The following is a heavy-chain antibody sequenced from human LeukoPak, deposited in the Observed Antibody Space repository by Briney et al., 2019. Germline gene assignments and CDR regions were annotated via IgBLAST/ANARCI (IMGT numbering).Heavy chain of an antibody. CDR2: IYYSGST. D-gene: IGHD3-3*01. CDR3: ARGVERIFGVVNWFDP. Sequence: SETLSLTCTVSGGSIRSSYYYWGWIRQPPGKGLEWIGCIYYSGSTYYNPSLKSRVTISVDTSKNQFSLKLNSVTAADTAVYYCARGVERIFGVVNWFDPWGQGTPVTVSS. V-gene: IGHV4-30-4*08. J-gene: IGHJ5*02. CDR1: GGSIRSSYYY.